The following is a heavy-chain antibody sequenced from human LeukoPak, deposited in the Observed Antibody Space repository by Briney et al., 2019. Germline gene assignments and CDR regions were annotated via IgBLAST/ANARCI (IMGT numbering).Heavy chain of an antibody. D-gene: IGHD3-9*01. CDR2: ISGSDGST. Sequence: GGSLRLSCAASGFTFSSYGMSWVRQAPGKGLEWVSAISGSDGSTYYADSVKGRFTISGDNSKNTLYLQMNSLRAEDTAVYYCARCSRGSYDILTGYYNGYYYYMDVWGKGTTVTISS. J-gene: IGHJ6*03. CDR1: GFTFSSYG. CDR3: ARCSRGSYDILTGYYNGYYYYMDV. V-gene: IGHV3-23*01.